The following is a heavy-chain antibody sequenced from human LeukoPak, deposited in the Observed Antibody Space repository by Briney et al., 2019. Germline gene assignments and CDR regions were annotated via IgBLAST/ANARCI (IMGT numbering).Heavy chain of an antibody. Sequence: GGSLRLSCAASGFIFSSYGMHWVRQAPGKGLEWVAFIRYDGSNKYYADSVRGRFTISRDDSKDTLYLQMNSLRGDDTAVYYCAKGSGYYTYNWFDSWGQGTLVTVSS. CDR3: AKGSGYYTYNWFDS. J-gene: IGHJ5*01. CDR1: GFIFSSYG. V-gene: IGHV3-30*02. CDR2: IRYDGSNK. D-gene: IGHD3-3*01.